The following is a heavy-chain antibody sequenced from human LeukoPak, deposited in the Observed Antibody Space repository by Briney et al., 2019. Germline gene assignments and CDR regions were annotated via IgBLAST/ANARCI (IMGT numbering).Heavy chain of an antibody. Sequence: PSGTLSLTCTVSGGSISSYYWSWIRQPPGKGLEWVGYIYYSGSTKYNPSLKSRATISVDTSKNQFSLKLSSVSAADTAVYYCAGGGSDGYSYGSFYYMDVWGKGTTVTVSS. D-gene: IGHD5-18*01. CDR2: IYYSGST. V-gene: IGHV4-59*01. CDR3: AGGGSDGYSYGSFYYMDV. J-gene: IGHJ6*03. CDR1: GGSISSYY.